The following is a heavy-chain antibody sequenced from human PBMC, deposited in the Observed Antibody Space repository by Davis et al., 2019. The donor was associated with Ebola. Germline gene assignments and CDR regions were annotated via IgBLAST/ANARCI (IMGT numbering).Heavy chain of an antibody. CDR1: GYSFTSYW. Sequence: KVSCKGSGYSFTSYWISWVRQMPGKGLEWMGRIDPSDSYTNYSPSFQGHVTISADKSISTAYLQWSSLKASDTAIYYCARARYYYMDVWGKGTTVTVSS. J-gene: IGHJ6*03. CDR3: ARARYYYMDV. CDR2: IDPSDSYT. V-gene: IGHV5-10-1*01.